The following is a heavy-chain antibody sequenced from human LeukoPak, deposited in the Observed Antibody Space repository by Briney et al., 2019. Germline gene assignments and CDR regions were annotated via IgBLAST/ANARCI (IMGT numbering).Heavy chain of an antibody. D-gene: IGHD6-19*01. CDR1: GFTFSSYW. V-gene: IGHV3-74*01. CDR3: AKDPAPVRDYYYYMDV. CDR2: INTDGSST. Sequence: GGSLRLSCAASGFTFSSYWMHWVRQAPGKGLVWVSRINTDGSSTDYADSVKGRFTISRDNSKNTLYLQMNSLRAEDTAVYYCAKDPAPVRDYYYYMDVWGKGTTVTISS. J-gene: IGHJ6*03.